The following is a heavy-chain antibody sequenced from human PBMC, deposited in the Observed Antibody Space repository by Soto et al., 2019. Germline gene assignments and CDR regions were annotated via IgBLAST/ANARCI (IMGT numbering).Heavy chain of an antibody. CDR1: GFTFNTYA. V-gene: IGHV3-23*01. J-gene: IGHJ3*01. Sequence: EVPLLESGGGLVQPGGSLRLSCAASGFTFNTYAMNWVRQAPGKGLEWVASISGSGGTINYADSVKGRFTTSRDTSKNTLYLLMNSLSAEDTAVYYCAKGFIVVVTAIRPDDNFDVWGQGTMVTVSS. CDR3: AKGFIVVVTAIRPDDNFDV. D-gene: IGHD2-21*02. CDR2: ISGSGGTI.